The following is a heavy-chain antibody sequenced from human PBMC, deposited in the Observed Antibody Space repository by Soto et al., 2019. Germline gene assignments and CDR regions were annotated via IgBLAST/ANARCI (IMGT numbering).Heavy chain of an antibody. CDR2: ISSTSSYI. J-gene: IGHJ1*01. Sequence: GGSLRLSCATSGFSFSDHYMSWIRQAPGKGLEWISYISSTSSYIDYADSVKGRFTISRDNAKKSLYLQMNSLRAEDTAIYYCARAGQIDNWAQGTVVTVSS. CDR3: ARAGQIDN. CDR1: GFSFSDHY. V-gene: IGHV3-11*05.